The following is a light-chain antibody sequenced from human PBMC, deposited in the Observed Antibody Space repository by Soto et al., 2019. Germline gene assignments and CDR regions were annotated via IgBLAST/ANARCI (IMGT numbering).Light chain of an antibody. CDR2: SNN. CDR1: SSNIGSNT. V-gene: IGLV1-44*01. Sequence: QSVLTQPPSASGTPGQRVTISCSGSSSNIGSNTVTWYQRLPGTAPKLLIYSNNQRPSGVPDRFSGSKSDTSASLAISGLQSEDEADYHCAAWDYSLNFRVVFGGGTKVTVL. J-gene: IGLJ2*01. CDR3: AAWDYSLNFRVV.